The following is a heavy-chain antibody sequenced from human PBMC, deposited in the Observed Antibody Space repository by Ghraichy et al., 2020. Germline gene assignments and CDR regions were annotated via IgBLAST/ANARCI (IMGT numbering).Heavy chain of an antibody. D-gene: IGHD3-3*01. Sequence: ASVKVSCKASGYTFTSYGISWVRQAPGQGLEWMGWISAYNGNTNYAQKLQGRVTMTTDTSTSTAYMELRSLRSDDTAVYYCARDSLVYDFWSGYWSRERGDPFDYWGQGTLVTVSS. V-gene: IGHV1-18*01. CDR2: ISAYNGNT. CDR1: GYTFTSYG. CDR3: ARDSLVYDFWSGYWSRERGDPFDY. J-gene: IGHJ4*02.